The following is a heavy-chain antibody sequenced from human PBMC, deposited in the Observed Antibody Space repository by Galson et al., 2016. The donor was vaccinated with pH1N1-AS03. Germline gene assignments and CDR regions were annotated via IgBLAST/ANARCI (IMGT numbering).Heavy chain of an antibody. D-gene: IGHD6-19*01. CDR1: GFIFSNYA. Sequence: SLRLSCAASGFIFSNYAMTWVRQAPGKGLEWVSFISTSSSSIYYADSVKGRFTISRDNAQNLLYLQMNSLRDEDTAVYYCARDAPPQGISVAGSFDFWGQGTLVTVSS. J-gene: IGHJ4*02. CDR3: ARDAPPQGISVAGSFDF. CDR2: ISTSSSSI. V-gene: IGHV3-21*01.